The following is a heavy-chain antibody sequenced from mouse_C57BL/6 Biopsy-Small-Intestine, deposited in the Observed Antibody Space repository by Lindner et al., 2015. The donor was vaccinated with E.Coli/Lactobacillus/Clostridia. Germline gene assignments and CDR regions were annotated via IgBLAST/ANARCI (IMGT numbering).Heavy chain of an antibody. J-gene: IGHJ1*03. V-gene: IGHV1-82*01. D-gene: IGHD1-1*01. Sequence: VQLQESGPELVKPGASVKISCKASGYAFSSSWMNWVKQRPGKGLEWIGRIYPGDGDTNYNGKFKGKATLTADKSSSTAYMQLSSLTSEDSAVYFCARGDYGSSHYYFDVWGTGTTVTVSS. CDR3: ARGDYGSSHYYFDV. CDR2: IYPGDGDT. CDR1: GYAFSSSW.